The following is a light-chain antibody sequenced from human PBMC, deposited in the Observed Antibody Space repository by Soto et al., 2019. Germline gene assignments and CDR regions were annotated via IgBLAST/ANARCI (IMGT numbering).Light chain of an antibody. V-gene: IGLV2-23*03. J-gene: IGLJ2*01. CDR1: SGDVGSYNL. Sequence: QSVLTQPASVSGSPGQSITISCTGTSGDVGSYNLVSWYQQHPGKAPKLMIYEGSKRPSGVSNRFSGSKSGNTASLTISGLQAEDEADYYCYSHEHISTFAVFGGGTKVTVL. CDR3: YSHEHISTFAV. CDR2: EGS.